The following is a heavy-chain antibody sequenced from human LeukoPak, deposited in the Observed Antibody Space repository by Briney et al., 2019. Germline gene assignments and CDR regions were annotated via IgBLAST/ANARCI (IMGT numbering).Heavy chain of an antibody. Sequence: SETLSLTCTVSGGSISGYYWSWIRQPSGKGLEWVGYIYYTGTTNYNPSLKSRVTISVDTSKNRFSLRLSSVTAADTAVYYCARKLGATLFDFWGQGTLVTVSS. D-gene: IGHD1-26*01. V-gene: IGHV4-59*13. CDR2: IYYTGTT. CDR1: GGSISGYY. CDR3: ARKLGATLFDF. J-gene: IGHJ4*02.